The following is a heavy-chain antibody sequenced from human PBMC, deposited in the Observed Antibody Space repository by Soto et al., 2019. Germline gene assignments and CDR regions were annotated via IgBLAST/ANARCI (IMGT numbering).Heavy chain of an antibody. J-gene: IGHJ6*02. CDR3: ARGDIAADGTYYYYGMDV. Sequence: ASVKVSCKASGGTFSSYAISWVRQAPGQGLEWMGGIIPIFGTANYAQKFQGRVTITADESTSTAYMELSSLRSEDTAVYYCARGDIAADGTYYYYGMDVWGQGTTVTVYS. D-gene: IGHD6-13*01. CDR1: GGTFSSYA. V-gene: IGHV1-69*13. CDR2: IIPIFGTA.